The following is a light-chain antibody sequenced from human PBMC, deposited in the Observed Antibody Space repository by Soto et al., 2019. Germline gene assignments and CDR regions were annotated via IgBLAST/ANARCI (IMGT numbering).Light chain of an antibody. CDR2: EVS. Sequence: QSALTQPPSASGSPGQSVTISCTGTSSDVGGYNYVSRYQQHPGKAPKLMIYEVSKRPSGVPDRFSGSKSGNTASLTVSGLQAEDEADYYCTSYAGSNNFFHVFGTGTKVTVL. V-gene: IGLV2-8*01. J-gene: IGLJ1*01. CDR1: SSDVGGYNY. CDR3: TSYAGSNNFFHV.